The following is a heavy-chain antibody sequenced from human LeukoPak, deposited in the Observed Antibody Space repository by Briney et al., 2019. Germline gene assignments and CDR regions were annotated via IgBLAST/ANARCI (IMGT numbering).Heavy chain of an antibody. CDR2: IKGDGSEK. CDR3: ARDEGSGWDY. CDR1: GFTFNTYW. D-gene: IGHD6-19*01. V-gene: IGHV3-7*01. Sequence: GGSLRLSCAASGFTFNTYWMSWVRQAPGKGLEWVANIKGDGSEKYYVDSVKGRFTISRDNAKNSLFLQINSLRAEDTAVYFCARDEGSGWDYWGQGTLVTVSS. J-gene: IGHJ4*02.